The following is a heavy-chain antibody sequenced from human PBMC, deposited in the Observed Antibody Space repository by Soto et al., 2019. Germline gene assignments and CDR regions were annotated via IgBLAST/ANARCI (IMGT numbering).Heavy chain of an antibody. Sequence: EASVKVSCKASGGTFSSYAISWVRQAPGQGLEWMGGIIPIFGTANYAQKFQGRVTITADESTSTAYMELSSLRSEDTAVYYCARNTVYDFWSGYYSPRTNYYYGLDVWGQGTTVTVSS. J-gene: IGHJ6*02. CDR2: IIPIFGTA. CDR3: ARNTVYDFWSGYYSPRTNYYYGLDV. D-gene: IGHD3-3*01. CDR1: GGTFSSYA. V-gene: IGHV1-69*13.